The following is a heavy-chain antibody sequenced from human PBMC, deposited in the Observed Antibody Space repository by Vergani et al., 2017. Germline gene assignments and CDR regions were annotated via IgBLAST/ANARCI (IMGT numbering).Heavy chain of an antibody. V-gene: IGHV1-46*01. J-gene: IGHJ3*02. CDR2: INPSGGST. D-gene: IGHD6-13*01. CDR3: ARGIAAADSPDAFDI. Sequence: QVQLVQSGAEVKKPGASVKVSCKASGYTFTSYYMHWVRQAPGKGLEWMGIINPSGGSTSYAQKFQGRVTMTRDTSTSTVYMELSSLRSEDTAVYYCARGIAAADSPDAFDIWGQGTMVTVSS. CDR1: GYTFTSYY.